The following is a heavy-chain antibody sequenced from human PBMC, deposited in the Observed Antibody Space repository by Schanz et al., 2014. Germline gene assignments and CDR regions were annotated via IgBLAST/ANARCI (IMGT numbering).Heavy chain of an antibody. Sequence: EVQLVESGGGLVQPGGSLRLSCEASGFTLTSYALTWVRQAPGKGLEWVAGISGSGGSTDYADSVKGRFIIPRDNSKNTLYLQMNSLRAEDTAVYYCARDKGGYYPFDYWGQGTLVTVSS. CDR3: ARDKGGYYPFDY. CDR2: ISGSGGST. V-gene: IGHV3-23*04. D-gene: IGHD3-3*01. J-gene: IGHJ4*02. CDR1: GFTLTSYA.